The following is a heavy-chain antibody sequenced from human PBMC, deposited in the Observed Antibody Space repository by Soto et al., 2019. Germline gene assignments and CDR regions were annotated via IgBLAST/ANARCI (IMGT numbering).Heavy chain of an antibody. J-gene: IGHJ4*02. CDR1: GYTFTSYG. D-gene: IGHD3-10*01. Sequence: ASVKVSCKASGYTFTSYGISWVRQAPGQGLEWMGWISAYNGNTNYAQKLQGRVTMTTDTSTSTAYMELRSLRSDDTAVYYCVRAGAQSYYGSGSYYANYWGQGTLVTVSS. V-gene: IGHV1-18*01. CDR3: VRAGAQSYYGSGSYYANY. CDR2: ISAYNGNT.